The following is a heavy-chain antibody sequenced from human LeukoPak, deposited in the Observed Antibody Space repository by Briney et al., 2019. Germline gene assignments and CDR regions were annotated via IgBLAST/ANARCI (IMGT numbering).Heavy chain of an antibody. CDR2: INHSGST. V-gene: IGHV4-34*01. Sequence: KASETLSLTCAVYGGSFSGYYWSWIRQPPGKGLEWIGEINHSGSTNYNPSLKSRVTISVDTSKNQFSLKLSSVTAADTAVYYCATTLAVAGPLDYWGQGTLVTVSS. CDR3: ATTLAVAGPLDY. D-gene: IGHD6-19*01. J-gene: IGHJ4*02. CDR1: GGSFSGYY.